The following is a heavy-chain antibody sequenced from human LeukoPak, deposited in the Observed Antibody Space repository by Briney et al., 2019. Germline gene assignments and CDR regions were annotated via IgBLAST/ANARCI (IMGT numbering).Heavy chain of an antibody. Sequence: PSETLSLTCTVSGGSISSYYWSWIRQPPGKGLEWIGYIYYSGSTNYNPSLESRVTISVDTSKNQFSLKLSSVTAADTAVYYCARVSQLWLNGMDVWGQGTTVTVSS. V-gene: IGHV4-59*01. CDR2: IYYSGST. CDR1: GGSISSYY. J-gene: IGHJ6*02. CDR3: ARVSQLWLNGMDV. D-gene: IGHD5-18*01.